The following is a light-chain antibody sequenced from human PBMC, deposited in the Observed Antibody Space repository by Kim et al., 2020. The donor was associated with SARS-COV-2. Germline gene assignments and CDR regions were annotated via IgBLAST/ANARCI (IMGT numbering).Light chain of an antibody. CDR3: QAWDFNRV. Sequence: VSVATGQTATFTCSGDSLGDKYICWYQQKSGQSPVLVIYENYKRPSTIPERFSGSNSGNTATLSISGTQAMDEADYYCQAWDFNRVFGRGTQLTVL. V-gene: IGLV3-1*01. CDR1: SLGDKY. J-gene: IGLJ3*02. CDR2: ENY.